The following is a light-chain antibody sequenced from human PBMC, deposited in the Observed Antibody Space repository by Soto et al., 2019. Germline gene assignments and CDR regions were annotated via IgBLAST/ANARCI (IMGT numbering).Light chain of an antibody. Sequence: DIVMTQSPDTLYVSPGEGATLSCRASQSVRTKLAWYQQKAGQAPRLLIYGASTRATGISARFSGSGSGTEFTLTISSLQSEDFAVYYCQQYHNWPITFGQGTRLEI. CDR3: QQYHNWPIT. CDR2: GAS. CDR1: QSVRTK. J-gene: IGKJ5*01. V-gene: IGKV3-15*01.